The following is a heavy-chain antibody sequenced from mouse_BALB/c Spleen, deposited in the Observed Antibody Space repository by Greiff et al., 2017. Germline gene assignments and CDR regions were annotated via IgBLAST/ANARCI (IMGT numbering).Heavy chain of an antibody. CDR1: GYTFTSYW. CDR3: ARITTVDYFDY. J-gene: IGHJ2*01. Sequence: VQLQQSGAELAKPGASVKMSCKASGYTFTSYWMHWVKQRPGQGLEWIGYINPSTGYTEYNQKFKDKATLTADKSSSTAYMQLSSLTSEDSAVYYCARITTVDYFDYWGQGTTLTVSS. CDR2: INPSTGYT. D-gene: IGHD1-1*01. V-gene: IGHV1-7*01.